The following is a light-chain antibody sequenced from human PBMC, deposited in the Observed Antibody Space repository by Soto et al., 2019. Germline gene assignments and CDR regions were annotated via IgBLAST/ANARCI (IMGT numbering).Light chain of an antibody. CDR1: SSNIGSST. J-gene: IGLJ3*02. Sequence: QSVLTQPPSASGTPGQRVTISCSGSSSNIGSSTVNWYQQLPGTAPKLLFYSNNQRPSGIPDRFSGSKSRTSASRAISGLLSEDEADYYRAAWDDSLKGWVFGVGTKLTAL. V-gene: IGLV1-44*01. CDR2: SNN. CDR3: AAWDDSLKGWV.